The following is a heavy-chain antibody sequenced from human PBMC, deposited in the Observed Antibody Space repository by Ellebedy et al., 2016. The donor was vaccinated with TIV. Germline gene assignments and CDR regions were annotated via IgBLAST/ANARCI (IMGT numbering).Heavy chain of an antibody. V-gene: IGHV5-51*01. CDR2: IFPADSDT. Sequence: GGSLRLXCQASGFSFIDYWIGWVRHMPGKGLEWMGIIFPADSDTRYSPSFEGQVTISADKSISTAYLQRSGLKASDTAIYYCARLVGTPPRLYFYGMDVWGQGTTVTVSS. CDR1: GFSFIDYW. J-gene: IGHJ6*02. CDR3: ARLVGTPPRLYFYGMDV. D-gene: IGHD2-15*01.